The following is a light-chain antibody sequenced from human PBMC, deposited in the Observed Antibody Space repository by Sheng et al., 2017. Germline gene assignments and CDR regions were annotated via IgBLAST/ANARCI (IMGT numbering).Light chain of an antibody. Sequence: SYELTQPPSVSVSPGQTASITCSGDKLGDKYACWYQQKPGQSPVLVIYQDSKRPSGIPERFSGSNSGNTATLTHQRTQAMDEADYYCQAWDSSTYVVFGGGTKLTVL. J-gene: IGLJ2*01. CDR3: QAWDSSTYVV. CDR2: QDS. V-gene: IGLV3-1*01. CDR1: KLGDKY.